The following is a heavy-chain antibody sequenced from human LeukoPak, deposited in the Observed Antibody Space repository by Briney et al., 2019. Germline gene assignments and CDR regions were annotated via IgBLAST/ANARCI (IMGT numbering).Heavy chain of an antibody. Sequence: GGSLRLSCAASGFTFSSYAMSWVRQAPGKGLEWVSAISGSGGSTYYADSVKGRFTTSRDNSKNTLYLQMNSLRAEDTAVCYCAKDPEVCSGGSCYFDAFDIWGQGTMVTVSS. CDR2: ISGSGGST. V-gene: IGHV3-23*01. CDR1: GFTFSSYA. D-gene: IGHD2-15*01. CDR3: AKDPEVCSGGSCYFDAFDI. J-gene: IGHJ3*02.